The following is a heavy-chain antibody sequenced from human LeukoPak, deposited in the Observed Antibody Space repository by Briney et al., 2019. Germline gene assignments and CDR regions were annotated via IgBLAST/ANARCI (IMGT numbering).Heavy chain of an antibody. CDR3: AKVSRNNWNYDGAFDI. V-gene: IGHV3-30-3*01. J-gene: IGHJ3*02. D-gene: IGHD1-7*01. Sequence: GGSLRLSCAASGFTLSSFTMHWVRHNPGKGLEWVAVISYDESQKWYADSVKGRFTISRDISKNTLYLEMNSLRAEDTAVYYCAKVSRNNWNYDGAFDIWGQGTMVTVSS. CDR1: GFTLSSFT. CDR2: ISYDESQK.